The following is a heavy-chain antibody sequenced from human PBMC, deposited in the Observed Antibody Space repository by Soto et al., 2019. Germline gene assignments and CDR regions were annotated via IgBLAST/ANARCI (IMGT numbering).Heavy chain of an antibody. Sequence: GGSLRLSCAASGFTFSSYGMHWVRQAPGKGLEWVAVVSYDGSNKYYADSVKGRFTISRDNSKNTLYLQMNSLRAEDTAVYYCAMQECSSSTSCRAAGGYYSYFMDVWGQGTSVTVSS. V-gene: IGHV3-30*03. CDR2: VSYDGSNK. CDR1: GFTFSSYG. J-gene: IGHJ6*02. D-gene: IGHD2-2*01. CDR3: AMQECSSSTSCRAAGGYYSYFMDV.